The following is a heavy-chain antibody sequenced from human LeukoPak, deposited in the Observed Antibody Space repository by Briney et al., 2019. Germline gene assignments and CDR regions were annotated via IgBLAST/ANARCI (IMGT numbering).Heavy chain of an antibody. Sequence: PGGSLRLSCAASGFTFSRAWMSWVRQAPGKGLEWVGRIKSKTDGGTRDFAAPVKGRFTISRDDSTNTLYLQMNSLKTEDTAVYYCTAGTGTSDFDYWGQGTLVTVSS. D-gene: IGHD1-7*01. V-gene: IGHV3-15*01. CDR2: IKSKTDGGTR. CDR1: GFTFSRAW. CDR3: TAGTGTSDFDY. J-gene: IGHJ4*02.